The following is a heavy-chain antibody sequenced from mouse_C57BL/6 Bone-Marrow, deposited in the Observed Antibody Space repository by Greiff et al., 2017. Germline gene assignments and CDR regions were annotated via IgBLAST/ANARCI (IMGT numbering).Heavy chain of an antibody. Sequence: VQLQQSGAELVRPGASVTLSCKASGYTFTDYEMHWVKQTPVHGLEWIGAIDPETGGTAYNQKFKGKAILTADKSSSTAYMELRSLTSEDSAVYYCTRPQYDYDAMDYWGQGTSVTVSS. CDR3: TRPQYDYDAMDY. J-gene: IGHJ4*01. CDR2: IDPETGGT. V-gene: IGHV1-15*01. CDR1: GYTFTDYE.